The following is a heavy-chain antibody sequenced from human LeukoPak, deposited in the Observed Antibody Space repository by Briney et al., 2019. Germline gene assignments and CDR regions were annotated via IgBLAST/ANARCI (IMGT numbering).Heavy chain of an antibody. CDR1: GFTFSSCS. Sequence: TGGSLRLSCVASGFTFSSCSMTWVRQAPGKGLECVSTITPTADWTFCADSVKGRFSISRDNSKNTVYLQMNSLRAEDTAVYYCTRGPGRSSSPYYGMDVWGQGTTVTVSS. J-gene: IGHJ6*02. V-gene: IGHV3-23*01. D-gene: IGHD6-6*01. CDR2: ITPTADWT. CDR3: TRGPGRSSSPYYGMDV.